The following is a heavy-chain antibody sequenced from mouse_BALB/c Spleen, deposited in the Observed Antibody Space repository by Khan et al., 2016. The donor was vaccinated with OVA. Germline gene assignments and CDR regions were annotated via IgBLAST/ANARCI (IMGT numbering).Heavy chain of an antibody. CDR3: DRADYRDDGYYAMDY. J-gene: IGHJ4*01. CDR2: IWGDGGT. CDR1: GFSLSSYN. V-gene: IGHV2-6-4*01. D-gene: IGHD2-14*01. Sequence: QVQLKQSGPGPVAPSQSLSITCTVSGFSLSSYNIHWIRQPPGKGLEWLGMIWGDGGTDYNSTLKSRLSISKDNSKSQVFLKMNSLQTDDTAMYYYDRADYRDDGYYAMDYWGQGTSVTVSS.